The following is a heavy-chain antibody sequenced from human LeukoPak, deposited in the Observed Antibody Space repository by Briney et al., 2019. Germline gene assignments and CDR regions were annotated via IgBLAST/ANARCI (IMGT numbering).Heavy chain of an antibody. Sequence: ASVKVSCKASGYTFTGYYMHWVRQAPGQGLEWMGRINPNSGGTNYAQKFQGRVTMTTDTSTSTAYMELRSLRSDDTAVYYCARDRSFDYWGQGTLVTVSS. CDR2: INPNSGGT. J-gene: IGHJ4*02. CDR1: GYTFTGYY. V-gene: IGHV1-2*06. CDR3: ARDRSFDY.